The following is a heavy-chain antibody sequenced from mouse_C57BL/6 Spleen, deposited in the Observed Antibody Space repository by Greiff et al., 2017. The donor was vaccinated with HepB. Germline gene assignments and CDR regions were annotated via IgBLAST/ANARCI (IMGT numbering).Heavy chain of an antibody. D-gene: IGHD1-1*01. CDR1: GYSFTSYY. V-gene: IGHV1-66*01. CDR2: IYPGSGNT. J-gene: IGHJ2*01. Sequence: QVQLQQSGPELVKPGASVKISCKASGYSFTSYYIHWVKQRPGQGLEWIGWIYPGSGNTKYNEKFKGKATLTADTSSSTAYMQLSSLTSEDSAVYYCARRDYYGSSSYYFDYWGQGTTLTVSS. CDR3: ARRDYYGSSSYYFDY.